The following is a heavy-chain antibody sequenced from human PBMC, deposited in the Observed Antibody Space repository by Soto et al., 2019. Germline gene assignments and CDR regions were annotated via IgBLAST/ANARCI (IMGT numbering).Heavy chain of an antibody. D-gene: IGHD2-15*01. V-gene: IGHV4-4*02. CDR3: TKRWDSGGSGGYDYKIDV. J-gene: IGHJ6*02. CDR1: GGSISSSNW. Sequence: QVQLQESGPGVVKPSGTLSLTCAVSGGSISSSNWWSWVRQPPGKGLEWIGEIYHSGSTYYNPSLKSRVXXXIXXSKTQISLKLSSGTAADTAVYYCTKRWDSGGSGGYDYKIDVWGQGTKVTVSS. CDR2: IYHSGST.